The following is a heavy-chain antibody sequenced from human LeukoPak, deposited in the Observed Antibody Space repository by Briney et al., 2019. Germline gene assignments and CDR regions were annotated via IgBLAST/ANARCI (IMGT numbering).Heavy chain of an antibody. Sequence: SETLSLTCTFSGGSISSYYWSWIRQPAGKGLEWIGRIQTSGSTNYNPSLKSRVTMSVDTSKNQVSLKLSSVTAADTAVYYCARDLYYYGSGSYPQFDYWGQGTLVTVSS. CDR2: IQTSGST. V-gene: IGHV4-4*07. J-gene: IGHJ4*02. D-gene: IGHD3-10*01. CDR3: ARDLYYYGSGSYPQFDY. CDR1: GGSISSYY.